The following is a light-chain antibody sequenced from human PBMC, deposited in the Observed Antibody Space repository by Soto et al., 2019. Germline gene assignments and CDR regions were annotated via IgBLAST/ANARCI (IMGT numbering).Light chain of an antibody. CDR1: QSISNH. CDR2: DAS. J-gene: IGKJ1*01. CDR3: QQYNSYSSWT. V-gene: IGKV1-5*01. Sequence: IQMTQSPSSLSASVEDRVIITCRASQSISNHLNWYQQKPGRAPKLLIYDASTLESGVPSRFSGSGSGTEFTLTISSLQTDDFATYYCQQYNSYSSWTFGQGTKV.